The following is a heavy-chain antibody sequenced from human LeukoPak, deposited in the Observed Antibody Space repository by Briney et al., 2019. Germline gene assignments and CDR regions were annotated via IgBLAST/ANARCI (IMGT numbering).Heavy chain of an antibody. V-gene: IGHV3-30-3*01. CDR3: ARGDYYDSSGLWSD. CDR2: ISYDGSNK. Sequence: GGSLRLSCAASGFTFSSYAMHWVRQAPGKGLEWVAVISYDGSNKYYADSVKGRFTISRDNSKNTLYLQMNSLRAEDTAVYYCARGDYYDSSGLWSDWGQGTLVTVSS. J-gene: IGHJ4*02. CDR1: GFTFSSYA. D-gene: IGHD3-22*01.